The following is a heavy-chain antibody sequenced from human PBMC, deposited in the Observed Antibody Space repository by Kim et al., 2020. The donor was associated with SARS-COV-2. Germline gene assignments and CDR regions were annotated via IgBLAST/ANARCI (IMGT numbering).Heavy chain of an antibody. Sequence: KFQDRVTITRDTSASSAYMELSSLKSEDTAVYYCAREGGSWGRTQDGMDVWGQGTTVTVSS. J-gene: IGHJ6*02. D-gene: IGHD3-16*01. V-gene: IGHV1-3*01. CDR3: AREGGSWGRTQDGMDV.